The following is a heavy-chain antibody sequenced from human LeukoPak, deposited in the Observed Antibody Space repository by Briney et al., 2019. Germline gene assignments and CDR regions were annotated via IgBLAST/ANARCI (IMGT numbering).Heavy chain of an antibody. Sequence: SETLSLTCTVSGGSINNYHWSWIRQPPGKGLEWIGHIYYSGTTNYDPSLKSRVTISIDTSKNQVSLELRSVTAADTAVYYCARSLLHLSDTSGFFGYWGQGTLVSVSS. CDR2: IYYSGTT. D-gene: IGHD3-22*01. CDR1: GGSINNYH. V-gene: IGHV4-59*01. J-gene: IGHJ4*02. CDR3: ARSLLHLSDTSGFFGY.